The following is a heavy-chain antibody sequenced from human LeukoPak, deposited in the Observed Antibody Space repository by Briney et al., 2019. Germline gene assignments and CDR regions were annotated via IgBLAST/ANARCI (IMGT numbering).Heavy chain of an antibody. CDR3: AGSNLPSDNAHY. CDR2: ISYDGSNK. J-gene: IGHJ4*02. V-gene: IGHV3-30*03. CDR1: GFTFSSYG. Sequence: PGRSLRLSCAASGFTFSSYGMHWVRQAPGKGLEWVAVISYDGSNKYYADSVKGRFTISRDNSKNTLYLQMNSLRAEDTAVYYCAGSNLPSDNAHYWGQGTLVTVSS. D-gene: IGHD4-11*01.